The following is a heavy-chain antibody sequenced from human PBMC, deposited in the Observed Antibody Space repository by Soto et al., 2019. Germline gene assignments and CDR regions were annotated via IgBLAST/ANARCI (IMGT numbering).Heavy chain of an antibody. J-gene: IGHJ6*02. CDR1: GGSISSGGYY. CDR2: IYYSGST. Sequence: PSETLSLTCTVSGGSISSGGYYWSWIRQHPGKGLEWIGYIYYSGSTNYNPSLKSRVTISVDTSKNQFSLKLSSVTAADTAVYYCARELKYGSGSYYNVAYYYYGMDVWGQGTTVT. D-gene: IGHD3-10*01. V-gene: IGHV4-61*08. CDR3: ARELKYGSGSYYNVAYYYYGMDV.